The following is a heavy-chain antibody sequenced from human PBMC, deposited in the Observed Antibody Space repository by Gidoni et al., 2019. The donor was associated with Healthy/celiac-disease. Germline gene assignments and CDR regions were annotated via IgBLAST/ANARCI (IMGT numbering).Heavy chain of an antibody. CDR1: GFTFSRYA. CDR3: AKADPITMIVVVITIDY. CDR2: ISGSGGST. D-gene: IGHD3-22*01. J-gene: IGHJ4*02. V-gene: IGHV3-23*01. Sequence: EVQLLESGGGLVQPGGSLRLSCAASGFTFSRYAMSWVRQAPGKGLEWVSAISGSGGSTYYADYVKGRFTISRDNSKNTLYLQMNSLRAEDTAVYYCAKADPITMIVVVITIDYWGQGTLVTVSS.